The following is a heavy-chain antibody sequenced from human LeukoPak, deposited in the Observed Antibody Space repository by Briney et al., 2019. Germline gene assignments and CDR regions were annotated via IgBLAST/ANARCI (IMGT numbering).Heavy chain of an antibody. CDR3: ARDHITIFGVVYYFNY. CDR2: SIPIFSTA. D-gene: IGHD3-3*01. J-gene: IGHJ4*02. Sequence: SVKVSCKATGGSFSSYDIRWVRQAPGQWLEWMGGSIPIFSTANYAQKFQGRVTITADESTSTAYMELSSLRSEDTAVYYCARDHITIFGVVYYFNYWGQGTLVTVSS. CDR1: GGSFSSYD. V-gene: IGHV1-69*01.